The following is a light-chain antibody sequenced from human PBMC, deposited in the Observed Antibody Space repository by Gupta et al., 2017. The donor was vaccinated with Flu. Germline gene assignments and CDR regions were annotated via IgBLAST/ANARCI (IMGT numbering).Light chain of an antibody. J-gene: IGLJ1*01. CDR1: SSDIGNYNR. CDR2: EVS. CDR3: SSYTSSYTYV. Sequence: QSALTQPPSVSGSPGQSVTISCTGTSSDIGNYNRVSWYQQPPGTAPKLMIYEVSNRPSGVPDRFSGPKSGNTASLTISGLQAEDEADYYCSSYTSSYTYVFGTGTKLTVL. V-gene: IGLV2-18*02.